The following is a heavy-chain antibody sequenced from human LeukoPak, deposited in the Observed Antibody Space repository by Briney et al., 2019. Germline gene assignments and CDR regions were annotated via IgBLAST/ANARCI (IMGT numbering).Heavy chain of an antibody. Sequence: SETLSLTCAVSGGSISSGGYSWSWIRQPPGKGLEWIGYIYHSGSTYYNPSLKSRVTISVDRSKNQFSLKLGSVTAADTAVYYCAGLIVVVPAAKRGGWFDPWGQGTLVTVSS. D-gene: IGHD2-2*01. CDR3: AGLIVVVPAAKRGGWFDP. V-gene: IGHV4-30-2*01. CDR2: IYHSGST. J-gene: IGHJ5*02. CDR1: GGSISSGGYS.